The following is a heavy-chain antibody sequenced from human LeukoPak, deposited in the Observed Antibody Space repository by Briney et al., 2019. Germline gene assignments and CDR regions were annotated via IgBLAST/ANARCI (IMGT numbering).Heavy chain of an antibody. CDR2: ITRSSSSI. J-gene: IGHJ3*01. Sequence: GGSLRLSCVTSGFGFSTYSMSWVRQAPGKGLEWVSAITRSSSSIYYSDSVNGRFTISRDNAKRSVYLQMNSLRVEDTGVYYCTSELYFSDGSGLWGPGTMVTVSS. V-gene: IGHV3-21*01. D-gene: IGHD3-22*01. CDR3: TSELYFSDGSGL. CDR1: GFGFSTYS.